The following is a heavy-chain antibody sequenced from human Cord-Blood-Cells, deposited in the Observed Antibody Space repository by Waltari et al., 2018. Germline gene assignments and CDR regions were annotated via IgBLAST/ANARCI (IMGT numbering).Heavy chain of an antibody. V-gene: IGHV4-39*01. CDR3: ARQTGNWFDP. CDR1: GGSISSSSYY. CDR2: IYYSGST. Sequence: QLQLQESGPGLVKPSETLSLTCTVSGGSISSSSYYWGWIRQPPGKGLAWIGSIYYSGSTHYNPSLKSRVTISVDTSKNQFSLKLSSVTAADTAVYYCARQTGNWFDPWGQGTLVTVSS. D-gene: IGHD7-27*01. J-gene: IGHJ5*02.